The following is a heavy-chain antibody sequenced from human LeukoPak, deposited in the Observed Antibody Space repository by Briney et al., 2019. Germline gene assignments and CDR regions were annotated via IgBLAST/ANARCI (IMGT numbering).Heavy chain of an antibody. CDR2: IYPSGST. CDR1: GGSISSGTYY. J-gene: IGHJ1*01. CDR3: ARGAGSSSAEYFHH. Sequence: SETLSLTCTVSGGSISSGTYYWTWIRQPAGKGLEWIGHIYPSGSTNYNPSLKSRVTISADTSKNQFSLKLNSVTAADTAVYYCARGAGSSSAEYFHHWGQGTLVTVSS. D-gene: IGHD6-6*01. V-gene: IGHV4-61*09.